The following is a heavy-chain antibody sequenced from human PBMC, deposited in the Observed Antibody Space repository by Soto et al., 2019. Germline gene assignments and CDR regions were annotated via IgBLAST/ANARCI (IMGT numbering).Heavy chain of an antibody. V-gene: IGHV1-8*02. D-gene: IGHD6-13*01. J-gene: IGHJ6*02. CDR3: GRGPSPRAPAGGTPYYYAMDV. CDR2: MNPINGAT. Sequence: QVQLVQSGAEVKQSGASVKVSCKASGYDFTAYDINWVRQASGQGLEWMGWMNPINGATGSARRFQGRVSMTRNNGTATAYLELTSLRSDDSAVYYCGRGPSPRAPAGGTPYYYAMDVWGQGTTVTVSS. CDR1: GYDFTAYD.